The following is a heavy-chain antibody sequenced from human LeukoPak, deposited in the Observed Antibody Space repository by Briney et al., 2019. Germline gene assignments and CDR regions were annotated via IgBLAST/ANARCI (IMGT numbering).Heavy chain of an antibody. CDR3: ARAAVTTLPYFDY. CDR2: VNPNGGAT. Sequence: ASVKVSCKASGYTFTVYYMHWVRQAPGQGGERMGCVNPNGGATNYAQKFQGRVTMTRDTSISTAYMQLSRLRSDDTAVYYCARAAVTTLPYFDYWGQGTLVTVSS. CDR1: GYTFTVYY. V-gene: IGHV1-2*02. D-gene: IGHD4-17*01. J-gene: IGHJ4*02.